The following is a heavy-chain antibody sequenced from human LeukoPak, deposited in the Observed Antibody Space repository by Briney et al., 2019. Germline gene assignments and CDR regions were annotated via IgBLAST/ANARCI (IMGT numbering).Heavy chain of an antibody. D-gene: IGHD3-3*01. J-gene: IGHJ6*02. V-gene: IGHV3-23*01. CDR3: AKDTYDFWSGPFV. Sequence: GGSLRLSCAASGFTFSSYAMSWVRQAPGKGLEWVSVISGSGGTTYYADSVKGRFTISRDNSKNTLYLQMNSLRAEDTAVYYCAKDTYDFWSGPFVWGQGTTVTVSS. CDR2: ISGSGGTT. CDR1: GFTFSSYA.